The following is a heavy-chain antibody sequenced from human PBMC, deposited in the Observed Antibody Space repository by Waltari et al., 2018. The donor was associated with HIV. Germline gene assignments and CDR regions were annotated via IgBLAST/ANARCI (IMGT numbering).Heavy chain of an antibody. D-gene: IGHD2-2*02. CDR2: HYYRWST. Sequence: QLQLQESGPGLVKPSETLSLTCTVSGGCISSSSYYWGWYRQPPGKGLAWIGSHYYRWSTYYNPSLKSRVTISVDTSKTQFSLKLSSVTAADTAVYYCARDGATAIPSAYYYYGMDVWGQGTTVTVSS. V-gene: IGHV4-39*07. CDR3: ARDGATAIPSAYYYYGMDV. J-gene: IGHJ6*02. CDR1: GGCISSSSYY.